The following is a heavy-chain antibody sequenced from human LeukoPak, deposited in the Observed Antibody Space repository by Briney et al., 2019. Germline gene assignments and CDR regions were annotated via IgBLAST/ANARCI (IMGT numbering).Heavy chain of an antibody. CDR2: IIPIFGTA. J-gene: IGHJ4*02. CDR3: ARDRSITIFGVVAGYLDY. V-gene: IGHV1-69*13. CDR1: GYTFTGYY. D-gene: IGHD3-3*01. Sequence: SVKVSCKASGYTFTGYYMHWVRQAPGQGLEWMGGIIPIFGTANYAQKFQGRVTITADESTSTAYMELSSLRTEDTVVYYCARDRSITIFGVVAGYLDYWGQGTLVTVSS.